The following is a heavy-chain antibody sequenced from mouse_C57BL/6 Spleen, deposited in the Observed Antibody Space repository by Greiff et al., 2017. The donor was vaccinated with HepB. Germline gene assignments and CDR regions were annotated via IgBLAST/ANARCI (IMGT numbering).Heavy chain of an antibody. D-gene: IGHD2-1*01. Sequence: VQLQQSGAELVKPGASVKLSCKASGYTFTSYWMHWVKQRPGQGLEWIGMIHPNSGSTNYNEKFKSKATLTVDKSSSTAYMQLSSLTSEDSAVYYCARIYYGNYYAMDYWGQGTSVTVSS. V-gene: IGHV1-64*01. CDR2: IHPNSGST. J-gene: IGHJ4*01. CDR1: GYTFTSYW. CDR3: ARIYYGNYYAMDY.